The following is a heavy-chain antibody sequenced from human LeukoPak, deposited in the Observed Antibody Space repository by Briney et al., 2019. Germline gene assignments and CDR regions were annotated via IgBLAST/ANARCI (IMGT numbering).Heavy chain of an antibody. J-gene: IGHJ1*01. CDR2: INPNSGGT. Sequence: ASVKASCKASGYTFTGYYMHWVRQAPGQGLEWMGWINPNSGGTNYAQKFQGRVTMTRDTSISTAYVELSRLRSDDTAVYYCAHSINSSSFYFQRWGQGTLVTVSS. D-gene: IGHD6-6*01. V-gene: IGHV1-2*02. CDR3: AHSINSSSFYFQR. CDR1: GYTFTGYY.